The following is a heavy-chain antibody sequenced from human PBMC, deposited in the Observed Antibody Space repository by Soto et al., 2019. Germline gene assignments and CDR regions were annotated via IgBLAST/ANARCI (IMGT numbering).Heavy chain of an antibody. CDR2: FDPEDGET. D-gene: IGHD3-3*01. V-gene: IGHV1-24*01. J-gene: IGHJ2*01. CDR1: GFTLTKLA. Sequence: QVQLVQSGAEVKKPGASVKVSCKVSGFTLTKLAMHWVRQAPGAGLEWLGRFDPEDGETVSAQKFRGRLTVTQDTSTNTAYLALISLASYDTVIYYFATERGGFWNYDLWGRGTLVSVSA. CDR3: ATERGGFWNYDL.